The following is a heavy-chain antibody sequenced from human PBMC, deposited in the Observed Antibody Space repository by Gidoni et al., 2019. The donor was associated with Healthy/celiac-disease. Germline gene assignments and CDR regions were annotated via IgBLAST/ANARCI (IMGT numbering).Heavy chain of an antibody. J-gene: IGHJ4*02. Sequence: QVQLVQSGAEVKKPGASVKVSCQASGYPFTSYYMHGVRQAPGQGLEWMGIMNPSGSSKSDAEKDKGRDNMTRDTSTSKVDMELRSLGSGETAVYDCAREGYQPALDYWGQGTLVTVSS. V-gene: IGHV1-46*01. CDR3: AREGYQPALDY. CDR2: MNPSGSSK. CDR1: GYPFTSYY. D-gene: IGHD2-2*01.